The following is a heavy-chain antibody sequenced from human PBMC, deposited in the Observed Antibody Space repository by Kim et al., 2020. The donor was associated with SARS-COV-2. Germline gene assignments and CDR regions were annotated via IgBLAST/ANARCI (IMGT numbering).Heavy chain of an antibody. V-gene: IGHV1-8*01. J-gene: IGHJ5*02. CDR2: MNPNSGNT. Sequence: ASVKVSCKASGYTFTSYDINWVRQATGQGLEWMGWMNPNSGNTGYAQKFQGRVTMTRNTFISTAYMELSSLRSEDTAVYYCARGLEIVVATQYNWFDPWGQGTLVTVSS. CDR1: GYTFTSYD. D-gene: IGHD3-22*01. CDR3: ARGLEIVVATQYNWFDP.